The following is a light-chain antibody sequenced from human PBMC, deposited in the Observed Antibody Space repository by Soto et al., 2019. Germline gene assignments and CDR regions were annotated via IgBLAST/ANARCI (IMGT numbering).Light chain of an antibody. CDR2: EVS. V-gene: IGLV2-14*01. CDR3: SSYTSSDTYV. Sequence: QSALTQPASVSGSPGQSITISCTGTSSDIGGYNHVSWYQQHPGKATTLMIYEVSDRPSGVSFRFSGSKSGNTASLTIAGLRAEYEADYYCSSYTSSDTYVFGTGTKVTVL. CDR1: SSDIGGYNH. J-gene: IGLJ1*01.